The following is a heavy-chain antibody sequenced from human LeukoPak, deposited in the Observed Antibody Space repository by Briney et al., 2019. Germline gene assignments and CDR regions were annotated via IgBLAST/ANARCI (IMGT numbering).Heavy chain of an antibody. CDR2: ISWNSGSI. CDR1: GFTFDDYA. V-gene: IGHV3-9*01. Sequence: GGSLRLPCAASGFTFDDYAMHWVRQAPGKGLEWVSGISWNSGSIGYADSVKGRFTISRDNAKNSLYLQMNSLRAEDTALYYCAKGYCSSTSCYTDYWGQGTLVTVSS. D-gene: IGHD2-2*02. CDR3: AKGYCSSTSCYTDY. J-gene: IGHJ4*02.